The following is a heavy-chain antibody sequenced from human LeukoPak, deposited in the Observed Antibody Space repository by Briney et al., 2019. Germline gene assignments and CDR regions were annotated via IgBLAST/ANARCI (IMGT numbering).Heavy chain of an antibody. CDR1: GFTFSTYS. J-gene: IGHJ4*02. Sequence: PGGSLRLSCAASGFTFSTYSMTWVRQAPGKGLEWVSYIGYSNIPIYYADSVRGRFTVSRDNAKNSRYLQMNSLKDEDTAVYYCATAGSNTQAWWFDYWGRGVLVTVSS. CDR3: ATAGSNTQAWWFDY. V-gene: IGHV3-48*02. D-gene: IGHD2-15*01. CDR2: IGYSNIPI.